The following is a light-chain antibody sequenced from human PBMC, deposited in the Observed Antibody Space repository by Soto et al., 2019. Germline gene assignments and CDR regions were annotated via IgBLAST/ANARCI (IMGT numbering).Light chain of an antibody. Sequence: QSALTQPPSASGSPGQSVTISCTGTSSDVGGYNYVSWYQQHPGKAPKLMIYEVSKRPSGVPDRFSGSKSGNTASLTVSGLQAEDEADYYCSSDACSNNLGVFGGGTKLTVL. CDR2: EVS. CDR1: SSDVGGYNY. J-gene: IGLJ2*01. V-gene: IGLV2-8*01. CDR3: SSDACSNNLGV.